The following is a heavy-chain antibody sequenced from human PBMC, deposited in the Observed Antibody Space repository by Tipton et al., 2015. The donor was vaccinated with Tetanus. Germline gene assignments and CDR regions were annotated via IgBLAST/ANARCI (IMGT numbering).Heavy chain of an antibody. V-gene: IGHV4-34*01. Sequence: TLSLTCAVSGGSSSSFYWSWIRQPPGGGLEWIGEINQRGTTYNPSLNRRATISVDSSATQLSLSLTPVTAADTAVYFCAILPKHWQAPRGVPWGQGVLVTVSS. CDR2: INQRGT. CDR1: GGSSSSFY. J-gene: IGHJ5*02. D-gene: IGHD1-1*01. CDR3: AILPKHWQAPRGVP.